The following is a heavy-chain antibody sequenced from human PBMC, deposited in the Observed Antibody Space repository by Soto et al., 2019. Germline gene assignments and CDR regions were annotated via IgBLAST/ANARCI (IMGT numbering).Heavy chain of an antibody. Sequence: SETLSLTCTVSGESISDYYWSWIRQPAGKGLEWIGRFHNSGNTKSNPSLKSRVAMSADTSKNQFSLSLSSVTAADTAVYYCARGPGSSSSGGWFDPWGQGTLVTVSS. CDR3: ARGPGSSSSGGWFDP. V-gene: IGHV4-4*07. J-gene: IGHJ5*02. CDR1: GESISDYY. D-gene: IGHD6-6*01. CDR2: FHNSGNT.